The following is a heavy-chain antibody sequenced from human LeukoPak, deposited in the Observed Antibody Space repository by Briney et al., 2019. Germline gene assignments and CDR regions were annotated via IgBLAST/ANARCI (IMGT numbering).Heavy chain of an antibody. V-gene: IGHV4-31*03. D-gene: IGHD5-18*01. CDR2: IYYSGST. J-gene: IGHJ5*02. CDR1: GGSISSGGYY. CDR3: ARGPSVDTAMVYNWFDP. Sequence: TLSLTCTVSGGSISSGGYYWSWIRQHPGKGLEWIGYIYYSGSTYYNPSLKSRVTISVDTSKNQFSLKLSSVTAADTAVYYCARGPSVDTAMVYNWFDPWGQGTLVTVSS.